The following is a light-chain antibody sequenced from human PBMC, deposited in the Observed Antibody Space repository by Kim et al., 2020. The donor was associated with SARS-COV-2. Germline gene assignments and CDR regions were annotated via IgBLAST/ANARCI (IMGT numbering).Light chain of an antibody. CDR3: QSADSSGTCVV. CDR2: KDS. V-gene: IGLV3-25*03. J-gene: IGLJ2*01. Sequence: PVQTARITFCRDALPKQYAYWYQQKPGQAPVLVRYKDSERPSGIPERFSGSSSGTTVTLTISGVQAEDEADYYCQSADSSGTCVVFGGGTKLTVL. CDR1: ALPKQY.